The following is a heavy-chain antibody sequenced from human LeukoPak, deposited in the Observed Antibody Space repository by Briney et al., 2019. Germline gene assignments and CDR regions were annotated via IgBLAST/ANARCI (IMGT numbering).Heavy chain of an antibody. CDR1: GGSFSGYY. Sequence: KPSETLSLTCAVYGGSFSGYYWSWIRQPPGRGLEWIGEINHSGSTNYNPSLKSRVTTSVDTSKNQFSLKLSSVTAADTAVYYCARAEGYCSSTSCYGYWFDPWGQGTLVTVYS. V-gene: IGHV4-34*01. J-gene: IGHJ5*02. D-gene: IGHD2-2*01. CDR3: ARAEGYCSSTSCYGYWFDP. CDR2: INHSGST.